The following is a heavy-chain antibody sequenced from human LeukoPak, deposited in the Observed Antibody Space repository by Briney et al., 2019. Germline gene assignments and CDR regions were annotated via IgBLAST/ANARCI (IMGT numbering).Heavy chain of an antibody. D-gene: IGHD6-6*01. Sequence: QPGGSLRLSCPASGFTFSDYWMTWVRQAPGKGPEWVANIKQDGSQRYYVDSVRGRFTISRDNAKNSLFLQMNGLRAEDTAVYYCARRGGSSSRRSPIDYWGQGTLVTVSS. CDR3: ARRGGSSSRRSPIDY. CDR1: GFTFSDYW. CDR2: IKQDGSQR. V-gene: IGHV3-7*01. J-gene: IGHJ4*02.